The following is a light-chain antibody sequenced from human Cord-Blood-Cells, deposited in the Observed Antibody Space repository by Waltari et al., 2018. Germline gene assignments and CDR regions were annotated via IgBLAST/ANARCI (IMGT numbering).Light chain of an antibody. CDR3: MQGTHWPIT. J-gene: IGKJ5*01. Sequence: DVVWPQSPLSLPVTLGRRASISCRPGQSLGYSDGNTYLNWFQQSPGQSPRRLIYKVSNRDSGVPDRVSGSGSGTDFTLKISRVEAEDVGVYYCMQGTHWPITFGQGTRLEIK. V-gene: IGKV2-30*01. CDR2: KVS. CDR1: QSLGYSDGNTY.